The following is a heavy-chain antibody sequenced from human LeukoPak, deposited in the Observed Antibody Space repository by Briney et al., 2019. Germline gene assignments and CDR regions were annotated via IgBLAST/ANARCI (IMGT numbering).Heavy chain of an antibody. CDR3: TRDPHALDY. Sequence: GGSLRLSCAASGFTFSSYWMSWVRQAPGKGLQWVANINQDGSEKYYVDSVKGRFTISRDNAKNSLNLQMNSLRDEDTAVYYCTRDPHALDYWGQGTLVTVSS. J-gene: IGHJ4*02. V-gene: IGHV3-7*01. CDR2: INQDGSEK. CDR1: GFTFSSYW.